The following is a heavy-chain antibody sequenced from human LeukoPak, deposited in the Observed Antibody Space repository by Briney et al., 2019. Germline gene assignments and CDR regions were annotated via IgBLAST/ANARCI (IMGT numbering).Heavy chain of an antibody. Sequence: GGSLRLSCAASGFTFDDYAMHWVRQAPGKGLEWVSGISWNSGSIGYADSVKGRFTISRDNAKNSLYLQMNSLRAEDMALYYCAKGDAAVDLKNAFDIWGQGTMVTVSS. D-gene: IGHD6-19*01. V-gene: IGHV3-9*03. CDR2: ISWNSGSI. CDR1: GFTFDDYA. J-gene: IGHJ3*02. CDR3: AKGDAAVDLKNAFDI.